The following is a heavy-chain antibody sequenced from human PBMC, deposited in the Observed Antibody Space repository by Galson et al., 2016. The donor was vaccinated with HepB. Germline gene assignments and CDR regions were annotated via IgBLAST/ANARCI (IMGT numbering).Heavy chain of an antibody. D-gene: IGHD6-25*01. CDR3: ASAPAATESDY. V-gene: IGHV3-7*01. CDR1: GFTFSGYW. J-gene: IGHJ4*02. CDR2: IKQDGSEK. Sequence: SLRLSCAASGFTFSGYWMTWVRQAPGKGLEWVANIKQDGSEKNYVDSVKGRFTISRDNAKNLVYLQMNSLRAEDTAMYYCASAPAATESDYWGQGTLVTVSS.